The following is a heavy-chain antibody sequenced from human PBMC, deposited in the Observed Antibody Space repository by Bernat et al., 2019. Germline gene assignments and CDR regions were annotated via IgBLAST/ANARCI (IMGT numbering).Heavy chain of an antibody. Sequence: QVQLVQSGAEVKKPGASVKVSCKASGYTFTGYYMHWVRQAPGQGLEWMGRINPNSGGTNYAQKFQGRVTMTRYTSISTAYMELSRLRSDDTAVYYCARVRCSSTSCYFPWFDPWGQGTLVTVSS. CDR1: GYTFTGYY. V-gene: IGHV1-2*06. CDR3: ARVRCSSTSCYFPWFDP. CDR2: INPNSGGT. J-gene: IGHJ5*02. D-gene: IGHD2-2*01.